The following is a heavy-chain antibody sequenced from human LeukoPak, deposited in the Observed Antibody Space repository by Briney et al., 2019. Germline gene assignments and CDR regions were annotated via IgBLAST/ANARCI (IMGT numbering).Heavy chain of an antibody. CDR2: ISYDGSNK. Sequence: GGSLRLSCAASGFTFSSYAMNWVRQAPGKGLEWVAVISYDGSNKYYADSVKGRFTISRDNSKNTLYLQMNSLRAEDTAVYYCAKDRWYYDSSGYFDYWGQGTLVTVSS. V-gene: IGHV3-30*04. CDR3: AKDRWYYDSSGYFDY. D-gene: IGHD3-22*01. J-gene: IGHJ4*02. CDR1: GFTFSSYA.